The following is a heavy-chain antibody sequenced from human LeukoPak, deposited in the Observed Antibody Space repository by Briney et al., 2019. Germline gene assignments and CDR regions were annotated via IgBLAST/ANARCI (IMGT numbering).Heavy chain of an antibody. J-gene: IGHJ4*02. V-gene: IGHV3-23*01. D-gene: IGHD1-26*01. CDR3: AKPSSGNYPPTGY. CDR1: GFTFSNYD. Sequence: GGSLRLPCAASGFTFSNYDMSWVRQAPGKGLEWVSAISGSGDRTYYADSVKGRFTISRDNSKNTLYLQIYSLRAEDTAVYYCAKPSSGNYPPTGYWGQGTLVTVSS. CDR2: ISGSGDRT.